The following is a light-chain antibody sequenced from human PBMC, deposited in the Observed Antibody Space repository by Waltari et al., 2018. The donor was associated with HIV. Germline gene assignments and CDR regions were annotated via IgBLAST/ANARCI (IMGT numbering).Light chain of an antibody. CDR1: QDIRHD. J-gene: IGKJ4*01. CDR3: QKYNSVVS. CDR2: SAS. Sequence: DFQMTQSPSSLSASVGERVTITCRASQDIRHDVAWYQQKSGRVPKLLIHSASTLQSGVPSRFSGTRAGTEFTLTISSLQADDVATYYCQKYNSVVSFGGGTKVEI. V-gene: IGKV1-27*01.